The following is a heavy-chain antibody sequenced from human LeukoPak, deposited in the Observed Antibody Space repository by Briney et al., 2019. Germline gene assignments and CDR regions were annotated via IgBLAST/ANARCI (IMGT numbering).Heavy chain of an antibody. D-gene: IGHD5-12*01. CDR1: NGSISSDTYY. CDR2: IHYSGST. Sequence: PSETLSLTCTVSNGSISSDTYYWSWIRQPPGKGLEWIGYIHYSGSTHYNPSLKSRVTISVDTSKNQVSLKLRSVTAADTAVYYCARTTEGYAGGPGYSYYYYMDVWGKGTTVTISS. J-gene: IGHJ6*03. CDR3: ARTTEGYAGGPGYSYYYYMDV. V-gene: IGHV4-61*01.